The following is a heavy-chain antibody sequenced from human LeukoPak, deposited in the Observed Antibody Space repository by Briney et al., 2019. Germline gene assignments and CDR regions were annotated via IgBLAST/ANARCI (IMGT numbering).Heavy chain of an antibody. D-gene: IGHD1-1*01. CDR1: GGSISSYY. J-gene: IGHJ4*02. CDR3: ARGLDDY. V-gene: IGHV4-59*12. CDR2: ISYSGST. Sequence: SETLSLTCTVAGGSISSYYWSWIRQPPGKGLEWIGYISYSGSTNYNPSLKSRVTISVDTSKTQYSLKLTSMTAADTAVYFCARGLDDYWGQGTLVTVSS.